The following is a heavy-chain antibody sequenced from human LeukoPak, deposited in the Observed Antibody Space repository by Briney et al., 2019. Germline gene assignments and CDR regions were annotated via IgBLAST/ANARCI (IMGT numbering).Heavy chain of an antibody. CDR1: GFIFSGYA. CDR2: ISGGGDNT. Sequence: PGGSLRLSCAASGFIFSGYAMSWVRQAPGKGLEWVSAISGGGDNTYYAASVKGRFTTTRGNSKNTLYLQMNSLRAEDTALYYCATPRSSYYYYGMDVWGQGTTVIVSS. J-gene: IGHJ6*02. V-gene: IGHV3-23*01. CDR3: ATPRSSYYYYGMDV.